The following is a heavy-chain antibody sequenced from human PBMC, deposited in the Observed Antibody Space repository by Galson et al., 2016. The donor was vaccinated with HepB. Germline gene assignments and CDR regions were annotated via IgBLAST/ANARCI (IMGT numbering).Heavy chain of an antibody. CDR1: GFTFNNYG. CDR2: ISRSGDST. J-gene: IGHJ6*04. CDR3: VQGSTAPAV. V-gene: IGHV3-23*01. D-gene: IGHD1-26*01. Sequence: SLRLSCAASGFTFNNYGMTWVRQAPGKGLEVVSSISRSGDSTDYADSVKSRFTISRDNFKNTLSLQMNSLRAEDTAVYYCVQGSTAPAVWGKGTTVTVSS.